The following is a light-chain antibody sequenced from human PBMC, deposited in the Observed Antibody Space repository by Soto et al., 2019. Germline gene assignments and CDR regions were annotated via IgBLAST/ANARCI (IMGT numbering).Light chain of an antibody. J-gene: IGLJ2*01. CDR2: QDD. V-gene: IGLV3-1*01. CDR1: KLDNKY. CDR3: QAWDTSAVI. Sequence: SYELTQPPSVSVSPGQTASITCSGDKLDNKYVAWYRQKPGQSPLLIIFQDDRRPSGIPERFSGSNPGNTATLTISGTQVMDEADYFCQAWDTSAVIFGGGTQLTV.